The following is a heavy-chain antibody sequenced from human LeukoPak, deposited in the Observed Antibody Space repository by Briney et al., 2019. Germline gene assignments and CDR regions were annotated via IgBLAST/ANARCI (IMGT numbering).Heavy chain of an antibody. CDR1: GGSISSVSYY. J-gene: IGHJ4*02. V-gene: IGHV4-61*02. D-gene: IGHD7-27*01. CDR2: IYVGGSP. Sequence: PSETLSLTCTVSGGSISSVSYYWTWIRHPAGKGLEGIGRIYVGGSPNYNPSLEGRLTISIDMSKNQFSLRLNSVTAADTATYFCVRDEDYWGSPHWGQGILVSVSS. CDR3: VRDEDYWGSPH.